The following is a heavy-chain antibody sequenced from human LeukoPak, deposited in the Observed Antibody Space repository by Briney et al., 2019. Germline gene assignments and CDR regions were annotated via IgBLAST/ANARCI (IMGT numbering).Heavy chain of an antibody. V-gene: IGHV1-69*01. CDR2: IIPIFGTA. CDR1: GGTFSSYA. CDR3: ARGISGYSSSPLDY. Sequence: SVKVSCKASGGTFSSYAISWVRQAPGQGVEWMGGIIPIFGTANYAQKFQGRVTITADESTSTAYMELSGLRSEDTAVYYCARGISGYSSSPLDYWGQGTLVTVSS. D-gene: IGHD6-13*01. J-gene: IGHJ4*02.